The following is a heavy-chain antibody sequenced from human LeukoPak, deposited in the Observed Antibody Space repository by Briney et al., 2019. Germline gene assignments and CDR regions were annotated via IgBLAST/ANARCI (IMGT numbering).Heavy chain of an antibody. CDR1: GFTFSSYA. V-gene: IGHV3-23*01. CDR2: INSGGST. Sequence: PGGSLRPSCAASGFTFSSYAMSWVRQAPGKGLEWVSTINSGGSTYYADFMKGRFTISRDNSKNTLFLQMNSLRVEDTGVYYCSKDPPISAAGPRYSDRWGQGTLVTVSS. D-gene: IGHD6-13*01. J-gene: IGHJ4*02. CDR3: SKDPPISAAGPRYSDR.